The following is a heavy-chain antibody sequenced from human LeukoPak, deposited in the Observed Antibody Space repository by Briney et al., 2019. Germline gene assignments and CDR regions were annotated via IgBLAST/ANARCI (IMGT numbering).Heavy chain of an antibody. CDR1: GFTFSSYW. D-gene: IGHD3-22*01. Sequence: PGGSLRLSCAASGFTFSSYWMHWVRQAPGKGLVWVSRINTDGSSTSYADSVKGRFTISRDNAKNTLYLQMNSLRAEDTAVYYCARDSGYPRAHGFDIWGQGTMVTVSS. CDR2: INTDGSST. J-gene: IGHJ3*02. V-gene: IGHV3-74*01. CDR3: ARDSGYPRAHGFDI.